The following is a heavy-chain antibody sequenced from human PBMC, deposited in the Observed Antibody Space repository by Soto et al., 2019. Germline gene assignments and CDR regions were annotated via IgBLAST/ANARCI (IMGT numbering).Heavy chain of an antibody. Sequence: QVQLQESGPGLVQPSQTLSLACTVSGDSISSGGYYWSWIRQHPGKGLEWIGYIDYSGSTFYNPSLKSRVTISVDTSKNPFSLELSSVTAADTAGYFWARGLSVTLFYFWGQGTLVTVSS. V-gene: IGHV4-31*03. CDR1: GDSISSGGYY. J-gene: IGHJ4*02. CDR2: IDYSGST. D-gene: IGHD4-17*01. CDR3: ARGLSVTLFYF.